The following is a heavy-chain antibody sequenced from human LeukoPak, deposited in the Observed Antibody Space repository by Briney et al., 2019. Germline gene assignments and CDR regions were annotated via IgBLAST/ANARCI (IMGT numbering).Heavy chain of an antibody. Sequence: PGGSLRLSCAASGFTFSSYSMNWVRQAPGKGLEWVSSISSSSSYIYYADSVKGRFTISRDNAKNSLYLQMNSLRAEDTAVYYCARDPGIWFGESNYYYYMDVWGKGTTVTISS. V-gene: IGHV3-21*01. CDR2: ISSSSSYI. CDR1: GFTFSSYS. J-gene: IGHJ6*03. D-gene: IGHD3-10*01. CDR3: ARDPGIWFGESNYYYYMDV.